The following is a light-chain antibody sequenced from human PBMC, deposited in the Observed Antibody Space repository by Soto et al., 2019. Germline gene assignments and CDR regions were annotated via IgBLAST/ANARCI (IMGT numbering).Light chain of an antibody. CDR3: ATWDDSLNGVV. V-gene: IGLV1-44*01. CDR2: NNN. Sequence: QSVLTQPPSASGTPGQRVTISCSGSSSNIGSNTVNWYQQLPGTAPKLLIYNNNQRPSGVPDRFSASKSGTSASLAISGLHSEDEADYYCATWDDSLNGVVFGGGTKVTVL. J-gene: IGLJ2*01. CDR1: SSNIGSNT.